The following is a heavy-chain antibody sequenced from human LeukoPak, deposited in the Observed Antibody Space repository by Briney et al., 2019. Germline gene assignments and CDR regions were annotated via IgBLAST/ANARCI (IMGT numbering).Heavy chain of an antibody. J-gene: IGHJ5*02. CDR1: GGSIRDYY. CDR2: IYTSGST. V-gene: IGHV4-4*07. D-gene: IGHD2-15*01. CDR3: AREGHCSGGSCYLNWFDP. Sequence: SETLSLTCTVYGGSIRDYYWSWIRQSAGKGLEWIGRIYTSGSTNYNPSLTSRVTMSVDTSKNQFSLILSSVTAADTAVYYCAREGHCSGGSCYLNWFDPWGQGTLVTVSS.